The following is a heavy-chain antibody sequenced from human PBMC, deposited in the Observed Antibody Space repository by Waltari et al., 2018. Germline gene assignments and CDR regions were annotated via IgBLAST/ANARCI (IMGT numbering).Heavy chain of an antibody. J-gene: IGHJ5*02. CDR2: IYYTGST. CDR1: GGSISCFY. D-gene: IGHD2-21*02. CDR3: ARGGGGDWEWFDP. Sequence: QVQLQESGPSLLKPSETLSLSCTVSGGSISCFYWSWVRQPPGKGLDWIGYIYYTGSTNFNPSLKSRVTMSVDTSKNQFSLKLSSVTAADTAFYYCARGGGGDWEWFDPWGQGTLVTVSS. V-gene: IGHV4-59*01.